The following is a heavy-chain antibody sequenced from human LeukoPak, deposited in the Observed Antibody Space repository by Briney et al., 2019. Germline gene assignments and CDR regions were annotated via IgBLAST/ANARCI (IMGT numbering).Heavy chain of an antibody. D-gene: IGHD4-23*01. J-gene: IGHJ1*01. Sequence: GGSLRLSCAASGFTFSSYWMHWVRQAPGKGLMWVSGINTDGSSTMYADSVKGRFTISRDNAKNTLYLQMNSLRGEDTAVYHCYGGNAEHWGQGTLVTVSP. CDR1: GFTFSSYW. CDR3: YGGNAEH. V-gene: IGHV3-74*03. CDR2: INTDGSST.